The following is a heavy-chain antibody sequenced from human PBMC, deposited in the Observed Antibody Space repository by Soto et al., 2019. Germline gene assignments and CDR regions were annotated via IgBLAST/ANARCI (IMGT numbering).Heavy chain of an antibody. Sequence: EVQLVESGGGLVQPVVSLRLSCAASGFTFSNYWMHWVRQPPGKGLVWVSRINSGGSAPIYAGSVKFRFTISRDNAKNTLYLQMNSRRAEDTAVYYCTRGSHRSSGAVEAHDFWCQGTLVTVSS. J-gene: IGHJ4*02. CDR3: TRGSHRSSGAVEAHDF. CDR2: INSGGSAP. V-gene: IGHV3-74*01. D-gene: IGHD6-6*01. CDR1: GFTFSNYW.